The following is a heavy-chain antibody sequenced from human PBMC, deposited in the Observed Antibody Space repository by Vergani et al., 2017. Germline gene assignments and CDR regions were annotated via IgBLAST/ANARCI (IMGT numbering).Heavy chain of an antibody. Sequence: QVQLVQSGAEVKKPGSSVKVSCKASGGTFSSYAISWVRQAPGKGLEWMGGIIPIFGIANYAQKFQGRVTIPADKSTRTAYMELSSLRSADTAVYYCARDPSVAAAGTAWYDYWGQGTLVTVSS. D-gene: IGHD6-13*01. J-gene: IGHJ4*02. CDR3: ARDPSVAAAGTAWYDY. V-gene: IGHV1-69*17. CDR2: IIPIFGIA. CDR1: GGTFSSYA.